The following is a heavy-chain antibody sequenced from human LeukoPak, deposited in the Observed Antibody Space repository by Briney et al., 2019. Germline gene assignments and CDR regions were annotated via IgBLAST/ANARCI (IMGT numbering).Heavy chain of an antibody. V-gene: IGHV6-1*01. CDR2: TYYRTKWYN. CDR3: ARSFYDSSGVAFES. Sequence: SQTLSLTCAISGDSVSSNGAAWNWIRQSPSRGLEWLGRTYYRTKWYNDYAVSVNSRITINPDTSKNQFSLQLNSVTPEDMAVYYCARSFYDSSGVAFESWGQGTLVTVSS. J-gene: IGHJ4*02. CDR1: GDSVSSNGAA. D-gene: IGHD3-22*01.